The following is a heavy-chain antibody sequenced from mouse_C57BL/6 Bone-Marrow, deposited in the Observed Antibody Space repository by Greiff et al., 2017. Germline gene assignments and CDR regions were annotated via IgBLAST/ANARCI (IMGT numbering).Heavy chain of an antibody. J-gene: IGHJ2*01. V-gene: IGHV3-6*01. CDR3: ARVVYYFDY. CDR2: ISYDGSN. CDR1: GYSITSGYY. Sequence: EVKLMESGPGLVKPSQSLSLTCSVTGYSITSGYYWNWIRQFPGNKLEWMGYISYDGSNNYNPSLKNRISITRDTSKNQFFLKLNSVTTEDTATYYCARVVYYFDYWGQGTTLTVSS.